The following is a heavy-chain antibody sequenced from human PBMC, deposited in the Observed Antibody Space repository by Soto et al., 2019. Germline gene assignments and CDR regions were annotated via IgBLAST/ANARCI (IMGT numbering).Heavy chain of an antibody. CDR2: FIPMIGTA. V-gene: IGHV1-69*08. CDR3: ARVDVALAPESPGAFDV. CDR1: GGTFSIYT. D-gene: IGHD5-12*01. J-gene: IGHJ3*01. Sequence: QVQLVQSGAEVKRPGSSINISCKASGGTFSIYTVSWVRQAPGQGLEWMGRFIPMIGTANYAQNFQGRVTLSADKSATTAYMELSSLPPQDTALYYCARVDVALAPESPGAFDVGGEGTVVTVSP.